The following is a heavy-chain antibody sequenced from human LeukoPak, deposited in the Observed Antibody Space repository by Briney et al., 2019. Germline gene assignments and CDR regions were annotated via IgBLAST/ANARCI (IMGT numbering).Heavy chain of an antibody. J-gene: IGHJ4*02. CDR2: ISAYNGNT. D-gene: IGHD3-3*01. V-gene: IGHV1-18*01. CDR3: ARAPRGRFLETRDDY. CDR1: GYTFTRYG. Sequence: GASVKVSCKASGYTFTRYGISWVRQAPGQGLEWMGWISAYNGNTNYAQKLQGRVTMTTDTSTSTAYMELRSLRSDDTAMYYCARAPRGRFLETRDDYWGQGTLVTVSS.